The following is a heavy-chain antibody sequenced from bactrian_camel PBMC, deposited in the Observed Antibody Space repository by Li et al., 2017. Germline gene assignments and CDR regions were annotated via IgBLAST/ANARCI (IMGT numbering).Heavy chain of an antibody. D-gene: IGHD2*01. CDR1: GYDANSYC. V-gene: IGHV3S53*01. J-gene: IGHJ4*01. CDR2: ITSDEMT. Sequence: VQLVESGGGSVQAGGSLRFSCVADGYDANSYCMGWFREAPGKKREGVAAITSDEMTTYADSVKGRFSISKDNTKNTVYLQMDSLKPEDTAVYYCAARHCSAYEYNYWGQGTQVTVS. CDR3: AARHCSAYEYNY.